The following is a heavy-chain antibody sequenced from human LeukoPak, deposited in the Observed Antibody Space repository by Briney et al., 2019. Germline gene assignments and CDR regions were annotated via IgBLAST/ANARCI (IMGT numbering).Heavy chain of an antibody. CDR2: MYYSGST. V-gene: IGHV4-30-4*01. J-gene: IGHJ5*02. Sequence: PSQTLSLTCTVSGVSMSSGDYYWRWIRQPAGKGLEWIAYMYYSGSTYYNPSLKRRLTMSADTSKNQLSLKLSSVTAADTAVYYCARPYYYDSRIDPWGQGILVTVSS. CDR3: ARPYYYDSRIDP. CDR1: GVSMSSGDYY. D-gene: IGHD3-22*01.